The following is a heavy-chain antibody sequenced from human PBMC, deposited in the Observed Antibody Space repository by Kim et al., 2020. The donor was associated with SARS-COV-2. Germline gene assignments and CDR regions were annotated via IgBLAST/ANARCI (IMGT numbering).Heavy chain of an antibody. Sequence: YAAPVKGRFTISRDDSKNTLYLQMNSLKTEETAVYYCTTLGLYYYGMDVWGQGTTVTVSS. J-gene: IGHJ6*02. V-gene: IGHV3-15*01. CDR3: TTLGLYYYGMDV. D-gene: IGHD7-27*01.